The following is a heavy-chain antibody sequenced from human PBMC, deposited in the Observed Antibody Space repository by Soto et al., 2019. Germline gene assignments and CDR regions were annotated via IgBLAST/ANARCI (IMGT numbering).Heavy chain of an antibody. CDR1: GFTFSSYG. CDR3: AKGLRITMVRGVSPYGMDV. J-gene: IGHJ6*02. D-gene: IGHD3-10*01. CDR2: ISYDGSNK. V-gene: IGHV3-30*18. Sequence: PGGSLRLSCAASGFTFSSYGMHWVRQAPGKGLEWVAVISYDGSNKYYADSVEGRFTISRDNSKNTLYLQMNSLRAEDTAVYYCAKGLRITMVRGVSPYGMDVWGQGTTVTVSS.